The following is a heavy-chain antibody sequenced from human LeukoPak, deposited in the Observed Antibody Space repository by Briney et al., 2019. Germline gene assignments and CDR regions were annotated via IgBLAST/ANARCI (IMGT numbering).Heavy chain of an antibody. V-gene: IGHV4-34*01. D-gene: IGHD3-10*01. Sequence: PSETLSLTCAVYGGSFSGYYWSWIRQPPGKGLEWIGEINHSGSIKRNPSLKSRVTISVDTSKNQFSLKLSSVTAADTAVYYCARRVGRYFGERAYYYNYMDVWDKGTMVTISS. J-gene: IGHJ6*03. CDR2: INHSGSI. CDR1: GGSFSGYY. CDR3: ARRVGRYFGERAYYYNYMDV.